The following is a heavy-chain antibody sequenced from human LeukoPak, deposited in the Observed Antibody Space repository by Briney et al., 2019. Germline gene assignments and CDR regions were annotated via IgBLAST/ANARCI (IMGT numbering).Heavy chain of an antibody. Sequence: SETLSLTCTVSGGSIISSSYYWGWIRQPPGKGLEWIGSIYYSGSTYYNPSLESRVTICVDTSKNQFSLKLSSVTAADTAVDYCARKAVAGSRIDYWGQGPLVTVSS. CDR1: GGSIISSSYY. CDR2: IYYSGST. D-gene: IGHD6-19*01. J-gene: IGHJ4*02. CDR3: ARKAVAGSRIDY. V-gene: IGHV4-39*01.